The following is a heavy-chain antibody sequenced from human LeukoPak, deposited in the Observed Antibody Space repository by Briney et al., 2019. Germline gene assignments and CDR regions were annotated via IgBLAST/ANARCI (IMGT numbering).Heavy chain of an antibody. Sequence: GGSLRLSCAASGFTFNRYAMTCARQAPGKGLEWVSAISGSGGSTYYADSVKGRFTISRDNSKNTLYLQMNSLRAEDTAVYSCAKHSSGWAYFDYWGQGTLVTVSS. CDR1: GFTFNRYA. D-gene: IGHD6-19*01. J-gene: IGHJ4*02. V-gene: IGHV3-23*01. CDR3: AKHSSGWAYFDY. CDR2: ISGSGGST.